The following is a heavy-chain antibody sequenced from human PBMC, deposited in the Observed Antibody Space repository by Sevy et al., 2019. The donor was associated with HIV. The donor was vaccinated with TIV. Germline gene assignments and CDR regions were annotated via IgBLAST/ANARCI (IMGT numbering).Heavy chain of an antibody. CDR3: ARDLHYAFWSDGMDV. D-gene: IGHD3-3*01. CDR1: GGSISSGDYY. J-gene: IGHJ6*02. Sequence: SETLSLTCTVSGGSISSGDYYWSWIRQPPGKGLEWIGYIYYSGSTYYNPSLKSRVTISVDTSKNQFSLKLSSVTAADTAVYYCARDLHYAFWSDGMDVWGQGTTVTVSS. V-gene: IGHV4-30-4*01. CDR2: IYYSGST.